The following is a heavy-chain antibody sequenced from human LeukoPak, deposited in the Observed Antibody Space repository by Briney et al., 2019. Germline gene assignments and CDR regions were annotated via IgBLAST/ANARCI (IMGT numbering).Heavy chain of an antibody. CDR3: AREASNYYYMDV. CDR2: VYYSGHT. CDR1: GGSISSYY. V-gene: IGHV4-59*12. Sequence: SETLSLTCTVSGGSISSYYWSWIRQPPGKGLEWIGYVYYSGHTSYSPSLESRVTMSVDTSKNQFSLKLSSVTAADTAVYYCAREASNYYYMDVWGKGTTVTVSS. J-gene: IGHJ6*03.